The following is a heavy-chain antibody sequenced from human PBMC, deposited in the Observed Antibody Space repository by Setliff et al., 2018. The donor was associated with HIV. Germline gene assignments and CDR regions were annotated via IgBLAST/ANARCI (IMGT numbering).Heavy chain of an antibody. CDR3: ARVKTYGDYPYYYYYMDV. J-gene: IGHJ6*03. CDR2: IYFTGST. D-gene: IGHD4-17*01. V-gene: IGHV4-59*11. Sequence: PSETLSLTCTVSGGSISSHYWSWIRQPPGKGLEWIGYIYFTGSTNYNPSLKSRVTISVDTSKNQFSLKLSSVTAADTAVYYCARVKTYGDYPYYYYYMDVWGKGTTVTVSS. CDR1: GGSISSHY.